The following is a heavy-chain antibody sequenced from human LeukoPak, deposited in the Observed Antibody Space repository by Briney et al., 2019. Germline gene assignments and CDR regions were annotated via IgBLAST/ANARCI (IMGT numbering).Heavy chain of an antibody. J-gene: IGHJ6*02. CDR3: ARVGTGYYDSSGYTDRLYYYGMDV. Sequence: PSETLSLTCAVYGGSFSGYYWSWIRPPPGKGLEWVGEIKHIGSTNYNPSLKSRVTISVDTSKNQFSLKLSSVTAADKAVYYCARVGTGYYDSSGYTDRLYYYGMDVWGQGTTVTVSS. V-gene: IGHV4-34*01. CDR1: GGSFSGYY. D-gene: IGHD3-22*01. CDR2: IKHIGST.